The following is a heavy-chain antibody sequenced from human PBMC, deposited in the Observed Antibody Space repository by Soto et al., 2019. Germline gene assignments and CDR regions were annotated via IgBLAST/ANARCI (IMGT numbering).Heavy chain of an antibody. CDR2: INPKFGDT. V-gene: IGHV1-2*02. Sequence: QVQLVQSGAEVKEPGDSVRVSCEASGYTFTAYHIHWVRQAPGQGLEWMGWINPKFGDTTYAQDFQGRDSMTRDMCISTVYMELSRLTSDDTAIYYCARNMDYYYGRGSGNGHGVWGQGTTVTVFS. CDR3: ARNMDYYYGRGSGNGHGV. D-gene: IGHD3-10*02. CDR1: GYTFTAYH. J-gene: IGHJ6*02.